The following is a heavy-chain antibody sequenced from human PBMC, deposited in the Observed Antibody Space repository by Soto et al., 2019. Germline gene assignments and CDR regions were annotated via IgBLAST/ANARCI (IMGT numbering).Heavy chain of an antibody. V-gene: IGHV3-7*03. CDR1: GFTFSSYW. D-gene: IGHD3-10*01. J-gene: IGHJ4*02. CDR2: IKQDGSEK. Sequence: GGSLRLSCAASGFTFSSYWMSWVRQAPGKGLEWVANIKQDGSEKYYVDSVKGRFTISRDNAKNSLYLQMNSLRAEDTAVYYCARGMYWFGTLTYYYFDYWGQGTLVTVSS. CDR3: ARGMYWFGTLTYYYFDY.